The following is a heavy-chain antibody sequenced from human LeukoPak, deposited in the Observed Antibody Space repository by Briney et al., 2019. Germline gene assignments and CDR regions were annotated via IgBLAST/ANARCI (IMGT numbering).Heavy chain of an antibody. CDR1: GVSIRSYH. CDR2: IHTSENT. Sequence: SETLSLTCTVSGVSIRSYHWSWIRQPAGKGLEWIGRIHTSENTNYNPSLESRVAMSVDTSKNQFSLQLKSMTAADTAVYYCARVGIVGPTIGVFDIWGQGTMVTVSS. D-gene: IGHD1-26*01. V-gene: IGHV4-4*07. J-gene: IGHJ3*02. CDR3: ARVGIVGPTIGVFDI.